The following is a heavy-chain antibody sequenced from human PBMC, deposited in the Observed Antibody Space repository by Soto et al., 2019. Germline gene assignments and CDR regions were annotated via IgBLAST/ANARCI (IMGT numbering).Heavy chain of an antibody. CDR2: ISNSGRST. CDR3: ARAHGGGGLTLES. Sequence: QVHLEESGGGLVKPGGSLRLSCTASGFIFSDYYMSWIRQAPGKGLEWVSDISNSGRSTHHADSVEGRFTISRDNAKDSLYLQMKSLRPEDSDIYYCARAHGGGGLTLESWGQGTLVTVSS. CDR1: GFIFSDYY. D-gene: IGHD3-16*01. J-gene: IGHJ4*02. V-gene: IGHV3-11*01.